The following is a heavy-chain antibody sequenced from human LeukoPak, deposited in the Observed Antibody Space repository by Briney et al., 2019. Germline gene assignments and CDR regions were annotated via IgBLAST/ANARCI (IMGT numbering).Heavy chain of an antibody. CDR3: ARARTEKYYYYYYYMDV. CDR2: IYYSGST. V-gene: IGHV4-59*01. CDR1: GGSISSYY. D-gene: IGHD1-14*01. Sequence: SETLSLICTVSGGSISSYYWSWIRQPPGKGLEWIGYIYYSGSTNYNPSLKSRVTISVDTSKNQFSLKLSSVTAADTAVYYCARARTEKYYYYYYYMDVWGKGTTVTVSS. J-gene: IGHJ6*03.